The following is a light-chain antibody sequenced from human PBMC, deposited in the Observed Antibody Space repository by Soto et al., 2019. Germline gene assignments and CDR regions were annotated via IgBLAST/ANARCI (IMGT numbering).Light chain of an antibody. CDR3: EQYGSSPRT. CDR2: GVS. CDR1: QRLSASD. J-gene: IGKJ1*01. Sequence: EIVLTQSPGTLSLSPGQRATLSCRASQRLSASDIAWYQQKPGQAPKFLIYGVSSRATGIPDRFSGSGSGTDFTLTISRLEPEDFAVYYCEQYGSSPRTFGQGTKWIS. V-gene: IGKV3-20*01.